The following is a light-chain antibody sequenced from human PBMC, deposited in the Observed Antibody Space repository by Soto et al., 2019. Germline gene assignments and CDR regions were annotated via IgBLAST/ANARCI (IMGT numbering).Light chain of an antibody. V-gene: IGKV3-20*01. J-gene: IGKJ1*01. Sequence: EIVLTQSPGTLSLSPGERATLSCRASQSVSSSYLAWYQQKPGQAPRLLIYGASSRATGIPGRFSGSGSGTDFTLTISSLEPEDVAGYYCQQYGSQQPFGQGTKVEIK. CDR2: GAS. CDR1: QSVSSSY. CDR3: QQYGSQQP.